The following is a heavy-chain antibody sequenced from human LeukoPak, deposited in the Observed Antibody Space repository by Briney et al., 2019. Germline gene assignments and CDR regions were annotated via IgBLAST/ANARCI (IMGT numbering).Heavy chain of an antibody. CDR3: ARGLPTYYYDSSGYYRRHGYFQH. V-gene: IGHV4-59*11. Sequence: SETLSLTCTVSGGSISSHYWSWFRQTPGERPEWIAFIYYSGTTNYNPSLKGRVTISIDSSKNQFSLKLSSVTAADTAVYYCARGLPTYYYDSSGYYRRHGYFQHWGQGTLVTVSS. CDR2: IYYSGTT. J-gene: IGHJ1*01. D-gene: IGHD3-22*01. CDR1: GGSISSHY.